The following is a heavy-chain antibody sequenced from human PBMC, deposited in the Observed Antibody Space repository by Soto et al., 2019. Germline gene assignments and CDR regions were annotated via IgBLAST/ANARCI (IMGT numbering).Heavy chain of an antibody. Sequence: GGSLRLSCAASGFTFSSYSMNWVRQAPGKGLEWVSYISSSSSTIYYADSVKGRFTIARDNAKNSLYLQMNSLRAEDTAVYYCARIGVGAPDYYYMDVWGKGTTVTVSS. D-gene: IGHD3-3*01. J-gene: IGHJ6*03. CDR3: ARIGVGAPDYYYMDV. CDR1: GFTFSSYS. CDR2: ISSSSSTI. V-gene: IGHV3-48*01.